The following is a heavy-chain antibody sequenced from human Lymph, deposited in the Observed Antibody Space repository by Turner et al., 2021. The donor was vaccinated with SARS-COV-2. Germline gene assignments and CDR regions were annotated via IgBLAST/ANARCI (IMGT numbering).Heavy chain of an antibody. D-gene: IGHD3-22*01. CDR2: MSGRGGST. V-gene: IGHV3-23*01. Sequence: DVHLLESGGGLVHPGGSLRLPCPASGFPFSSYAMSWVRQAPGKGLEWVSTMSGRGGSTYYAETVKGRFTISRDKSKNTLYLQMNSLRAEDTAVYYCAKNEMAMRVVVITLFDYWGQGTLVTVSS. CDR3: AKNEMAMRVVVITLFDY. J-gene: IGHJ4*02. CDR1: GFPFSSYA.